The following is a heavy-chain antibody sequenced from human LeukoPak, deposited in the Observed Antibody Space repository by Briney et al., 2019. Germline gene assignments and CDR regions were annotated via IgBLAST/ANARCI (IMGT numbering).Heavy chain of an antibody. Sequence: GRSLRLSCAASGFFVTTYGIHWVRQAPGKGLEWVAVISRDESNKYYGDSVKGRFTISRDNSKNTLYLHMNSLRAEDTAVYYCARVRYCSGGSCSFYNAMDVWGQGTTVTVSS. CDR1: GFFVTTYG. V-gene: IGHV3-30*03. CDR3: ARVRYCSGGSCSFYNAMDV. D-gene: IGHD2-15*01. CDR2: ISRDESNK. J-gene: IGHJ6*02.